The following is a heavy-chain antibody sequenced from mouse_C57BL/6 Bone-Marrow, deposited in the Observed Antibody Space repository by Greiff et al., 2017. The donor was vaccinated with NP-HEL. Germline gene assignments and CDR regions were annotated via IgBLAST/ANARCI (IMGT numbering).Heavy chain of an antibody. CDR2: INPNYGTT. Sequence: VQLKQSGPELVKPGASVKISCKASGYSFTDYNMNWVKQSNGKSLEWIGVINPNYGTTSYNQKFKGKATLTVDKSSSTAYMQLNSLTSEDSAVYYCAGCGSSHGYYFDYWGQGTTLTVSA. V-gene: IGHV1-39*01. CDR1: GYSFTDYN. CDR3: AGCGSSHGYYFDY. D-gene: IGHD1-1*01. J-gene: IGHJ2*01.